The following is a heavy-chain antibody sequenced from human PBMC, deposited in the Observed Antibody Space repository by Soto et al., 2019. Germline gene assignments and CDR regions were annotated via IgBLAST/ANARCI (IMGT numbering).Heavy chain of an antibody. CDR2: ISGSGGTT. V-gene: IGHV3-23*01. CDR3: AKDLRRGYSAYDADYYYYGMDV. Sequence: GGSKSLSCTASGLTFSDYAMSLILQAPGKGLEWVSAISGSGGTTYYADSVKGRFTISRDNSKNTLYLQMNSLRADDTAVYYCAKDLRRGYSAYDADYYYYGMDVWGQGTTVTVSS. D-gene: IGHD5-12*01. J-gene: IGHJ6*02. CDR1: GLTFSDYA.